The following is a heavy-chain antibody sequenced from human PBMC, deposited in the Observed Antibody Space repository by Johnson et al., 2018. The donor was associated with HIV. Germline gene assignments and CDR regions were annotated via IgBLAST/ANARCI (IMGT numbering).Heavy chain of an antibody. CDR3: TTDRIRGYYGSGLRDAFDI. D-gene: IGHD3-10*01. CDR2: IKSKTDGGTT. V-gene: IGHV3-15*01. Sequence: EVQLVESGGGLVKPGGSLRLSCAASGFTFSNAWMSWVRQAPGKGLEWVGRIKSKTDGGTTDYAAPVKGRFTISRDDSKNTLYLQMNSLKTEDTAVYYCTTDRIRGYYGSGLRDAFDIWGQGTMVTVSS. CDR1: GFTFSNAW. J-gene: IGHJ3*02.